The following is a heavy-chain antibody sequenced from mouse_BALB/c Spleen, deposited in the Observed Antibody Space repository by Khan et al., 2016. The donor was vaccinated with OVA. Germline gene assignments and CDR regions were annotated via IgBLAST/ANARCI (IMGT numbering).Heavy chain of an antibody. CDR1: GDSITSGY. J-gene: IGHJ3*01. D-gene: IGHD2-14*01. Sequence: EVQLVESGPSLVKPSQTLSLTCSVTGDSITSGYWSWIRKFPGNKLEYMGYMIYTGNTYYNPSLKSRISITRHTSKNQYYLQLNSVTTEDTATYYCARSTYRYAFAYWGQGTLVTVSA. V-gene: IGHV3-8*02. CDR3: ARSTYRYAFAY. CDR2: MIYTGNT.